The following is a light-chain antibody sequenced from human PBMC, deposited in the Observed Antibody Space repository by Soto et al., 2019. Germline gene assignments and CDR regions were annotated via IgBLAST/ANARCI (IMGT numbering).Light chain of an antibody. Sequence: QSALTQPASVSGSPGQSVTLSCSGTSGDIGAYDHVAWFQQHPGKVPKLLLREVSVRPSGVSSRFSGSKSGNTASLTISGLPPEDEADYYFSSSTHSNTLVFGGGTKVTVL. CDR3: SSSTHSNTLV. V-gene: IGLV2-14*01. J-gene: IGLJ3*02. CDR1: SGDIGAYDH. CDR2: EVS.